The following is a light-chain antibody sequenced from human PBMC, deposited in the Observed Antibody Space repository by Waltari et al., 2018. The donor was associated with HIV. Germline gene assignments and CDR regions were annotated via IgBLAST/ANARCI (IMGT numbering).Light chain of an antibody. J-gene: IGKJ2*01. CDR3: HQYDKWPMYT. CDR2: GAS. Sequence: EIVLTQSPAILSGSPGERVTLSCRASQNIRGDLAWYQQKPGQAPRLLIYGASTRATGVPATFSGSGSGTDFTLTISSVHSEDFAVYYCHQYDKWPMYTFGQGTKVDMK. CDR1: QNIRGD. V-gene: IGKV3-15*01.